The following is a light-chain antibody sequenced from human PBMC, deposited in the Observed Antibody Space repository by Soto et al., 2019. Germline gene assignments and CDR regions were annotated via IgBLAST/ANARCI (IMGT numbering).Light chain of an antibody. Sequence: DIQMTQSPSSLSASVGDRVNMTCQAAQHLSNSLSWYQQRPGKVPRLMIYDASILRAGVPSRFSGSRSGPDFVLTIRNLLPEDVATDYCQQYENVPYSFGPGTKVEI. CDR2: DAS. V-gene: IGKV1-33*01. CDR3: QQYENVPYS. CDR1: QHLSNS. J-gene: IGKJ2*03.